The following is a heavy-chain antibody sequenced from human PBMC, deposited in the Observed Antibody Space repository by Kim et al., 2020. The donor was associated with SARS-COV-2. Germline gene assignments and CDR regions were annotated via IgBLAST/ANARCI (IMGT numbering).Heavy chain of an antibody. CDR1: GFTFSSYG. J-gene: IGHJ4*02. Sequence: GGSLRLSCAASGFTFSSYGMHWVRQAPGKGLEWVAVISYDGSNKYYADSVKGRFTISRDNSKNTLYLQMNSLRAEDTAVYYCAKEDYYDSSGYSGSMDYWGQGTLVTVSS. D-gene: IGHD3-22*01. CDR2: ISYDGSNK. CDR3: AKEDYYDSSGYSGSMDY. V-gene: IGHV3-30*18.